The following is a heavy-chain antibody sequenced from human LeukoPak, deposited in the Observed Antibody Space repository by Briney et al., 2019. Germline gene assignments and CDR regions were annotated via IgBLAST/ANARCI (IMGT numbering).Heavy chain of an antibody. J-gene: IGHJ4*02. D-gene: IGHD4-17*01. CDR1: GFTFSDYY. CDR3: ARDRYGDFKADY. V-gene: IGHV3-11*01. Sequence: GGSLRLSCAASGFTFSDYYMSWIRRAPGKGLEWVSCISSSGSTIYYADSVKGRFTISRDNAKNSLYLQMNSLRAEDTAVYYCARDRYGDFKADYWGQGTLVTVSS. CDR2: ISSSGSTI.